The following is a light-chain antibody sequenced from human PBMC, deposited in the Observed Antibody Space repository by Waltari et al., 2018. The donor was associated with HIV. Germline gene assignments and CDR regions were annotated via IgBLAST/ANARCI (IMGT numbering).Light chain of an antibody. CDR1: SGHSSYA. Sequence: QLVLTQSPSASASLGASVKLTCPLSSGHSSYAIAWHQQQPEKGPRYLMKLNSDGSHSKGDGIPDRFSGSSSGAERYLTISSLQSEDEADYYCQTWGTGMGVFGGGTKLTVL. V-gene: IGLV4-69*01. CDR3: QTWGTGMGV. CDR2: LNSDGSH. J-gene: IGLJ2*01.